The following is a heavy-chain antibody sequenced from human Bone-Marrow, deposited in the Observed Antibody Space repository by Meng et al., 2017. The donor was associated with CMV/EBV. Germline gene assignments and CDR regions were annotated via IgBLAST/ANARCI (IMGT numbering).Heavy chain of an antibody. CDR2: ISSSSYI. CDR3: AKDKQWLVGGYYFDY. J-gene: IGHJ4*02. V-gene: IGHV3-21*04. D-gene: IGHD6-19*01. CDR1: GFTFSSYS. Sequence: GESLKISCAASGFTFSSYSMNWVRQAPGKGLEWVSSISSSSYIYYADSVKGRFTISRDNSKNSLYLQMNSLRAEDTALYYCAKDKQWLVGGYYFDYWGQGTLVTVSS.